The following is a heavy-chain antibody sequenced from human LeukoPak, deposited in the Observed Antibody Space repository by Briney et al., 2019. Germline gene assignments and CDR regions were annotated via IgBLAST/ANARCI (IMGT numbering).Heavy chain of an antibody. CDR2: IYNSGNT. Sequence: SETLSLTCTVSGGSISSSSYYWGWIRQPPGKGLEWLVCIYNSGNTYFYPPLESRVTISVDTSKNQFSLRLSSVTAADTAVYYCARHAPIKTTVTTSHAFDIWGQGTMVTVSS. CDR3: ARHAPIKTTVTTSHAFDI. J-gene: IGHJ3*02. D-gene: IGHD4-17*01. CDR1: GGSISSSSYY. V-gene: IGHV4-39*01.